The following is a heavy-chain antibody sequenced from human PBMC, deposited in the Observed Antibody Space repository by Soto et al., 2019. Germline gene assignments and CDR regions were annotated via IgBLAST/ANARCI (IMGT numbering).Heavy chain of an antibody. Sequence: PGESLRLSCSASGFTFSSYEMNWVRQAPGKGLEWVSYISSSGSTIYYADSVKGRFTISRDNAKNLLYLQMNSLRAEDTAVYYCAGDRGEAYCTSGVCFGGGMDVWGQGTMVTVSS. CDR3: AGDRGEAYCTSGVCFGGGMDV. CDR1: GFTFSSYE. CDR2: ISSSGSTI. D-gene: IGHD2-8*01. J-gene: IGHJ6*02. V-gene: IGHV3-48*03.